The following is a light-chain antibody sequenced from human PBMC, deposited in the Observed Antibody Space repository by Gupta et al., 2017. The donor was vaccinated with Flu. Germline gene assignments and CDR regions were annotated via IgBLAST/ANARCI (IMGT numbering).Light chain of an antibody. V-gene: IGKV1-8*01. Sequence: AIRMTQSPSSFSASTGDRVTITCRASQGISSYLAWYQQKPGKAPKLLIYAASTLQSGVPSRFSGSGSGTDFTLTISCLQSEDLATYYCQQYDSYPRTFGHGTKVDIK. J-gene: IGKJ3*01. CDR3: QQYDSYPRT. CDR2: AAS. CDR1: QGISSY.